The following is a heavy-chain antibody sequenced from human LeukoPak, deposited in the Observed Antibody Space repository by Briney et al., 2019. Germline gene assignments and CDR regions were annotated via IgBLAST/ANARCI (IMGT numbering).Heavy chain of an antibody. CDR2: IYYSGST. V-gene: IGHV4-59*08. Sequence: SETLSLTCTVSGDSISNYYWSWMRQPPGRGLEWIAYIYYSGSTNYNPSLKSRVTISVDTSKNQFSLKLSSVTAADTAVYYSARRRGDYGSGELNIWGQGTMVTVSS. CDR3: ARRRGDYGSGELNI. D-gene: IGHD3-10*01. J-gene: IGHJ3*02. CDR1: GDSISNYY.